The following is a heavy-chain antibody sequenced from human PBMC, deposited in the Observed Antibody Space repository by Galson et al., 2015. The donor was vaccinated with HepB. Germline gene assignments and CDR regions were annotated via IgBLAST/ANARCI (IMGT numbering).Heavy chain of an antibody. J-gene: IGHJ4*02. D-gene: IGHD6-13*01. V-gene: IGHV3-30*07. CDR3: TRHHGISAAGTEGDY. Sequence: KGRFTISRDNSKNTLYLQMNSLKASDTAMYYCTRHHGISAAGTEGDYWGQGTLVTVSS.